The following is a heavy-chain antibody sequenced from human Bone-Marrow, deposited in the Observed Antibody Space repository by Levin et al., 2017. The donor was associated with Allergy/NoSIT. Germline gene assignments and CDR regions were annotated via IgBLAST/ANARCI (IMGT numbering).Heavy chain of an antibody. V-gene: IGHV4-4*07. CDR2: ILASGST. CDR3: ARGGGGAFQFDP. Sequence: SQTLSLTCTVSGGSISSYYWTWIRQPAGKGLEWIGRILASGSTNYNPSLKSRVTMSVDTSKDQFSLKLSSVSAADTAVYYCARGGGGAFQFDPWGQGILVTVSS. D-gene: IGHD1-26*01. J-gene: IGHJ5*02. CDR1: GGSISSYY.